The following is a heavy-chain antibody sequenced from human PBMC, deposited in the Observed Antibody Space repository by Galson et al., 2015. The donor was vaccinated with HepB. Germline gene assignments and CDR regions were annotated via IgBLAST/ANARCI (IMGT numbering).Heavy chain of an antibody. D-gene: IGHD3-3*01. Sequence: SLRLSCAASGFTVSSNYMTWVRQAPGKGLEWVSFIYSGGSTYYSDSVKGRFTLSRDNSRNTLYLQMNSLGPEDTAVYYCARAIRGRDFWSAYYLDYWGQGTLVTVSS. V-gene: IGHV3-53*01. CDR2: IYSGGST. CDR3: ARAIRGRDFWSAYYLDY. CDR1: GFTVSSNY. J-gene: IGHJ4*02.